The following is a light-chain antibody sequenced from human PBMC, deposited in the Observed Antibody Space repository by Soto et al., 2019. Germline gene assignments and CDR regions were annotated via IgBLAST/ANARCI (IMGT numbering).Light chain of an antibody. J-gene: IGKJ1*01. CDR2: DVS. CDR1: QSVNTW. CDR3: QQYYTYSWT. Sequence: DILMTQSPSTVSASVGDRVTISCRASQSVNTWLAWYQQKPGKAPKMLIYDVSTLESGVPSRFSGSGYGTEFTLTISGLQPDDFATYYWQQYYTYSWTFGQGTKV. V-gene: IGKV1-5*01.